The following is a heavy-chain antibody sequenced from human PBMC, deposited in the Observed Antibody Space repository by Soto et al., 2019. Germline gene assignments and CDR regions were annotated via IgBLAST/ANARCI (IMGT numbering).Heavy chain of an antibody. CDR2: IYYSGST. CDR3: AKGGSGSYSNAFDI. Sequence: QLQLQESGPGLVKPSETLSLTCTVSGGSISSSSYYWGWIRQPPGKGLEWIGSIYYSGSTYYNPSLXSXVSXSVDTSKNQFSLKLSSVTAADTAVYYCAKGGSGSYSNAFDIWGQGTMVTVSS. V-gene: IGHV4-39*01. D-gene: IGHD3-10*01. J-gene: IGHJ3*02. CDR1: GGSISSSSYY.